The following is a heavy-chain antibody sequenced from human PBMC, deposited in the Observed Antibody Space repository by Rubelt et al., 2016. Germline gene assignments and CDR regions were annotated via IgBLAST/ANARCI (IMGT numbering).Heavy chain of an antibody. CDR1: GGSISSSSYY. D-gene: IGHD5-24*01. V-gene: IGHV4-39*01. J-gene: IGHJ4*02. CDR2: IFYSGST. Sequence: QLQLQESGPGLVKPSETLSLTCTVSGGSISSSSYYWGWIRQPPGQELEWIGSIFYSGSTYYNPSLNSRVTISVETSKNQFPLKLSSVTAADTAVYYCAGLRRDGYNYPDLDYWGQGTLVTVSS. CDR3: AGLRRDGYNYPDLDY.